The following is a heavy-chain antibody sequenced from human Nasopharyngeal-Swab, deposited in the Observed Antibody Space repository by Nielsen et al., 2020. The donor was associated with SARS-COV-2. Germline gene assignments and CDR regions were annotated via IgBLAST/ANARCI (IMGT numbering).Heavy chain of an antibody. D-gene: IGHD3-22*01. Sequence: GESLKISCAASGFTFSSYAMSWVRQAPGKGLDWVAIIAYDGINKYYADSVKGRFTISKDNSKSTVYLQMNSLRAEDTAVYYCARPHTSGRNYYFYGMDAWGQGTTVIVSS. CDR1: GFTFSSYA. J-gene: IGHJ6*02. CDR2: IAYDGINK. CDR3: ARPHTSGRNYYFYGMDA. V-gene: IGHV3-30*04.